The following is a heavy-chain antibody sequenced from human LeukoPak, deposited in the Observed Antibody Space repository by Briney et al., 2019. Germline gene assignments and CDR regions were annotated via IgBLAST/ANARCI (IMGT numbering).Heavy chain of an antibody. V-gene: IGHV1-58*01. D-gene: IGHD3-9*01. J-gene: IGHJ4*02. Sequence: GTSVKVSCKASGFTFTSSAVQWVRQARGQRLELIGWIVVGSGNTNYAQKFQERVTITRDMSTSTAYMELSSLRSEDTAVYYCAAGGQLRYFDWLLPEPYYFDYWGQGTLVTVSS. CDR2: IVVGSGNT. CDR3: AAGGQLRYFDWLLPEPYYFDY. CDR1: GFTFTSSA.